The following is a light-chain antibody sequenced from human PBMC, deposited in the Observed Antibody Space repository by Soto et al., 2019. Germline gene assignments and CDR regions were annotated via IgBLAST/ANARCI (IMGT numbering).Light chain of an antibody. V-gene: IGKV2-30*01. CDR1: QSLLDSDDGNTY. CDR3: MQGTHWPPP. CDR2: KVS. Sequence: DILMTQHPLSLPVTPGEPASISCRSSQSLLDSDDGNTYLNWFQQRPGQSPRRLIYKVSNRDSGVPDRFSGSGSGTDFALKISSVEAEDVGVSCCMQGTHWPPPFGQVTE. J-gene: IGKJ1*01.